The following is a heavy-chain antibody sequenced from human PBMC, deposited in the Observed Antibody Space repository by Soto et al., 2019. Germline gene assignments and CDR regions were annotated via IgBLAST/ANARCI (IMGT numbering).Heavy chain of an antibody. CDR1: GYTFTSYY. Sequence: ASVKVSFKASGYTFTSYYMHWVRQAPGQGLEWMGIINPSGGSTSYAQKFQGRVTMTRDTSTSTVYMELSSLRSEDTAVYYCAREGDYYDSSGYYSYYYGMDVWGQGTTVTVSS. D-gene: IGHD3-22*01. J-gene: IGHJ6*02. CDR2: INPSGGST. V-gene: IGHV1-46*01. CDR3: AREGDYYDSSGYYSYYYGMDV.